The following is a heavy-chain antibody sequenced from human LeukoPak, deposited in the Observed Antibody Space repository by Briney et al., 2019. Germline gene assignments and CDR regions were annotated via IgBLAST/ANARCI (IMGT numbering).Heavy chain of an antibody. V-gene: IGHV3-53*01. CDR3: ARGERVVYYDY. CDR2: IYSGGST. J-gene: IGHJ4*02. Sequence: PGGSLRLSCAASGFTVSSNYMSWVRQAPGKGLEWVSVIYSGGSTYYADSVKGRFTISRDNPKNTLYLQMNSLRAEDTAVYCCARGERVVYYDYWGQGTLVTVSS. D-gene: IGHD1-14*01. CDR1: GFTVSSNY.